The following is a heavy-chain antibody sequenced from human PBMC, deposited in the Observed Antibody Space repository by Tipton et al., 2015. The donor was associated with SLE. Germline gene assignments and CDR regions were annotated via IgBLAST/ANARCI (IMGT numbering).Heavy chain of an antibody. D-gene: IGHD2-15*01. CDR1: GGSINSSVYY. Sequence: TLSLTCTVSGGSINSSVYYWGWIRQPPGKGLEWSGSFSYTGSTYYNPSLKSRVTISVDTSKNQFSLKLSPVTAADTAVYYCARGSVVADDYWGQGTLVTVSS. V-gene: IGHV4-39*07. CDR3: ARGSVVADDY. CDR2: FSYTGST. J-gene: IGHJ4*02.